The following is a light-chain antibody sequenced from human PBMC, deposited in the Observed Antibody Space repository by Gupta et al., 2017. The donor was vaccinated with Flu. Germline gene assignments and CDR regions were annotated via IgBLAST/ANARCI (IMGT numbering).Light chain of an antibody. CDR3: QRYDSLWT. Sequence: DIQITQSPSTLSASVGDRVTITCRASQSIDIWLAWYQQKPGKVPKLLIYKASTLEIGVPSRFSGSGSGTEFTLTINSLQPDDSATYYCQRYDSLWTFGQGTRVEVK. J-gene: IGKJ1*01. CDR1: QSIDIW. CDR2: KAS. V-gene: IGKV1-5*03.